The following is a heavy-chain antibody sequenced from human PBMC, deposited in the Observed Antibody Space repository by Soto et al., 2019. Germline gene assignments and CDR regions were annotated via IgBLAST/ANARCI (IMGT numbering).Heavy chain of an antibody. CDR3: TKRRNVLRFLEWSSGMEV. Sequence: HPGGSLRLSCAASGFTFSNYGMHWVRQAPGKGLEWVAFTSDDGSNKYYADSMKGRFTMSRDNSKRTLYLQMSSLRVEDTAVYYCTKRRNVLRFLEWSSGMEVWGQGTTVTVSS. V-gene: IGHV3-30*18. CDR2: TSDDGSNK. D-gene: IGHD3-3*01. CDR1: GFTFSNYG. J-gene: IGHJ6*02.